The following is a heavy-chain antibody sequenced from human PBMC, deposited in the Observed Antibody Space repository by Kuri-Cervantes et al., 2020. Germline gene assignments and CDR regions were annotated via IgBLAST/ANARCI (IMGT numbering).Heavy chain of an antibody. CDR2: INPNSGGT. CDR1: GYTFTGYY. V-gene: IGHV1-2*02. D-gene: IGHD3-10*01. Sequence: ASVKVSCKASGYTFTGYYMHWVRQAPGQGLEWMGWINPNSGGTNYAPKFQGRVTMTRDTSISTAYMELSRLRSDDTAVYYCARGPLWFGEFSLGYWGQGTLVTVSS. J-gene: IGHJ4*02. CDR3: ARGPLWFGEFSLGY.